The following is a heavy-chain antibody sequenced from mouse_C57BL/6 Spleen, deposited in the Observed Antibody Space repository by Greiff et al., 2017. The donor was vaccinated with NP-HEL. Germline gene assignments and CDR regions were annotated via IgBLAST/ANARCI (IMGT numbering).Heavy chain of an antibody. V-gene: IGHV10-3*01. CDR3: VSLLTGTYAMDY. D-gene: IGHD4-1*01. Sequence: EVMLVESGGGLVQPKGSLKLSCAASGFTFNTYAMHWVRQAPGKGVEWVARIRSKSSNYATYYADSVKDRFTISRDDSQSMLYLQMNNLKTEDTAMYYCVSLLTGTYAMDYWGQGTSVTVSS. CDR1: GFTFNTYA. J-gene: IGHJ4*01. CDR2: IRSKSSNYAT.